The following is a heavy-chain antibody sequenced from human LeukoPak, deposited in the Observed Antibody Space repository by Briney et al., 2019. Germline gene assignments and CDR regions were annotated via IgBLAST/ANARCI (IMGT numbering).Heavy chain of an antibody. CDR3: ARGPYYYDSSGYSLDY. V-gene: IGHV4-30-2*01. J-gene: IGHJ4*02. Sequence: PSQTLSLTCAVSGGSISSGGYSWSWIRQPPGKGLEWIGYIYHSGSTNYNPSLKSRVTISVDTSKNQFSLKLSSVTAADTAVYYCARGPYYYDSSGYSLDYWGQGTLVTVSS. D-gene: IGHD3-22*01. CDR1: GGSISSGGYS. CDR2: IYHSGST.